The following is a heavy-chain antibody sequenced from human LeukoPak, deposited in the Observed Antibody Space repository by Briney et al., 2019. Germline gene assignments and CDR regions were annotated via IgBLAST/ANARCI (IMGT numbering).Heavy chain of an antibody. CDR1: VFTFSSYA. CDR3: ARDRINYDILTGYWYFDL. Sequence: GGSLRLSCAASVFTFSSYAMHRVRQAPGKGLEWVAVISYDGSNKYYADSVKGRFTISRDNSKNTLYMQMNSLRAEDTAVYYCARDRINYDILTGYWYFDLWGRGTLVTVSA. V-gene: IGHV3-30-3*01. CDR2: ISYDGSNK. J-gene: IGHJ2*01. D-gene: IGHD3-9*01.